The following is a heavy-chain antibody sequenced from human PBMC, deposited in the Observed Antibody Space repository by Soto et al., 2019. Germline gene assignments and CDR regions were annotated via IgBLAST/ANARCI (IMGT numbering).Heavy chain of an antibody. CDR2: ISYSGST. Sequence: SETLSLTCTVSGGSISSDSYYWGWIRQSPEKGLEWIASISYSGSTYYNPTLKSRLTISIDRSKNQFSLKLTSVTAADTAVYYCARDHYYDTSGPIWGQGILVTVSS. V-gene: IGHV4-39*07. D-gene: IGHD3-22*01. CDR1: GGSISSDSYY. CDR3: ARDHYYDTSGPI. J-gene: IGHJ4*02.